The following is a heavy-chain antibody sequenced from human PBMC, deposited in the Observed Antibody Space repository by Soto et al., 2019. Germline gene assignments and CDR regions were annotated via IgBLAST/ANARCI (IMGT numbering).Heavy chain of an antibody. Sequence: SETLSLTCTVSGGSISSSSYYWGWIRQPPGKGLEWIGSIYYSGSTYYNPSLKSRVTISVDTSKSQFSLKLSSVTAADTAVYYCTCIFSGGYGYGFYYYGMDVWGKGTTVT. CDR1: GGSISSSSYY. V-gene: IGHV4-39*01. CDR3: TCIFSGGYGYGFYYYGMDV. CDR2: IYYSGST. J-gene: IGHJ6*04. D-gene: IGHD5-18*01.